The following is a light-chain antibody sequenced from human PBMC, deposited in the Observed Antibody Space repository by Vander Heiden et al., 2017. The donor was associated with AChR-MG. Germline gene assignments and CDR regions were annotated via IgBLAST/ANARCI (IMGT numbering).Light chain of an antibody. V-gene: IGLV3-1*01. CDR2: QNN. Sequence: YDLTQPLSASVYPGPTANIACSGASLEDKHACWSQHKAGQSPALIIYQNNKRPSGIPARFSGSNSGNTATLTIGGTQAVDEADCYCQAGDIYTGVFGSGTKIIVL. CDR1: SLEDKH. CDR3: QAGDIYTGV. J-gene: IGLJ1*01.